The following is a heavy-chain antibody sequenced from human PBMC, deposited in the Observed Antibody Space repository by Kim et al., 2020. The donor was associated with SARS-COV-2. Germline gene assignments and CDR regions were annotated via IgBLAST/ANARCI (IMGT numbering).Heavy chain of an antibody. CDR2: MFYSGST. Sequence: SETLSLTCTVSGGSINNYYWSWIRQPPGKGLEWIGYMFYSGSTNYNPFLKSRVTMSVDTSKNQFSLNLTSATPADTAVYYCARGGVATIWSYWGQGTLVT. CDR3: ARGGVATIWSY. CDR1: GGSINNYY. J-gene: IGHJ4*02. V-gene: IGHV4-59*01. D-gene: IGHD5-12*01.